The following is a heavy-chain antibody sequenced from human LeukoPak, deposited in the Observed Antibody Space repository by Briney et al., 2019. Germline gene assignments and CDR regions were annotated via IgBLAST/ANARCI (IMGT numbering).Heavy chain of an antibody. Sequence: PSETLSLTCTVSGGSTTNYYWSWIRQPPGKGLEWIGEINHSGSTNYNPSLKSRVTISVDTSKNQFSLKLSSVTAADTAVYYCAAIAVAGRIDYWGQGTLVTVSS. J-gene: IGHJ4*02. V-gene: IGHV4-34*01. CDR1: GGSTTNYY. D-gene: IGHD6-19*01. CDR3: AAIAVAGRIDY. CDR2: INHSGST.